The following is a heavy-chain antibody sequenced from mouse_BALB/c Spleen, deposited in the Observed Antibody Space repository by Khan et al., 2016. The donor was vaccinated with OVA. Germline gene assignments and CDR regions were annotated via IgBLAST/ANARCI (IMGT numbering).Heavy chain of an antibody. CDR2: ISSSGST. D-gene: IGHD2-12*01. Sequence: EVQLVESGPGLVKPSQSLSLTCTVTGYSITSDYAWNWIRQFPGNKLEWMGYISSSGSTNYNPALKSRISITRDTSKNQFFLQLNSVTTEDTATSYCARDSYRYNYAMDYWGQGTSVTVSS. CDR1: GYSITSDYA. V-gene: IGHV3-2*02. CDR3: ARDSYRYNYAMDY. J-gene: IGHJ4*01.